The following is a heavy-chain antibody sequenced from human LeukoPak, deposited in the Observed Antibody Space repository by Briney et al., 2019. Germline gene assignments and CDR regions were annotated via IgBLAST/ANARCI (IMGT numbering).Heavy chain of an antibody. CDR3: AKEGDRPIRGPDY. D-gene: IGHD1-26*01. J-gene: IGHJ4*02. Sequence: GGSLRLSCAASGFTFSSYGMHWVRQAPGKGLEWVAFIRYDGSNKYYADSVKGRFTISRDNSKNTLYLQMNSLRAEDTAVYYCAKEGDRPIRGPDYWGQGTLVTVSS. CDR2: IRYDGSNK. V-gene: IGHV3-30*02. CDR1: GFTFSSYG.